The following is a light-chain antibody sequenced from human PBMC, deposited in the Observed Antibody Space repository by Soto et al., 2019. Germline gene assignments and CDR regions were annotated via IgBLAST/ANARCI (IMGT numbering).Light chain of an antibody. V-gene: IGKV4-1*01. CDR2: WAS. CDR1: QSIFYSSNNKNY. J-gene: IGKJ1*01. Sequence: IWISQTTQSPALSPGAGANINCKSSQSIFYSSNNKNYLGWYQQKLGQPPKLLIYWASSRESGVPDRFSGSGSGTDFTLTISSLQAEDVAVYYCQQYYTTPWTFGQGTKVDIK. CDR3: QQYYTTPWT.